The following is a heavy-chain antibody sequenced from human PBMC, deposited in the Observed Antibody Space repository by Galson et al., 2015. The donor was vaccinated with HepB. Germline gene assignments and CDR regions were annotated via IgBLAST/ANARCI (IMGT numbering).Heavy chain of an antibody. J-gene: IGHJ6*02. D-gene: IGHD2-21*01. Sequence: SVKVSCKASGGTFSSYAISWVRQAPGQGLEWMGGIIPIFGTANYAQKFQGRVTITADESTSTAYMELSSLRSEDTAVYYCASIPAYYYYYGMNVWGQGTTVTVSS. CDR2: IIPIFGTA. CDR3: ASIPAYYYYYGMNV. V-gene: IGHV1-69*13. CDR1: GGTFSSYA.